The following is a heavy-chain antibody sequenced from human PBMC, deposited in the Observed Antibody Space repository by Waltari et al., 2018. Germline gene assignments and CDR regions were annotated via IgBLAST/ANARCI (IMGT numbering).Heavy chain of an antibody. Sequence: EVQLLDSGGGLVQPGGSLRLSCAAHVFTFSDSWMHWVRQAPGGGLVWLSRVNGDGSSTTYADSVKGRFTVSRDNARKTMFLQMTSLRAEDTAVYYCARDEDNYYDSSGYIKHWGQGALVTVSS. CDR1: VFTFSDSW. V-gene: IGHV3-74*01. CDR2: VNGDGSST. D-gene: IGHD3-22*01. CDR3: ARDEDNYYDSSGYIKH. J-gene: IGHJ4*02.